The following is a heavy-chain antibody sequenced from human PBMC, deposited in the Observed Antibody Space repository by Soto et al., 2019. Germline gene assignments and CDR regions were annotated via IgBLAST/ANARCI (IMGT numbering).Heavy chain of an antibody. CDR2: MNPNSGNT. Sequence: QVQLVQSGAEVKKPGASVKVSCKASGYTFTSYDINWVRQATGQGLEWMGWMNPNSGNTGYAQKFQGRVTMTTNTSISTAYRELGILRSEDTAVYYCAIACNDCCVRHWGQGALYTVS. J-gene: IGHJ1*01. V-gene: IGHV1-8*01. CDR3: AIACNDCCVRH. CDR1: GYTFTSYD. D-gene: IGHD2-21*02.